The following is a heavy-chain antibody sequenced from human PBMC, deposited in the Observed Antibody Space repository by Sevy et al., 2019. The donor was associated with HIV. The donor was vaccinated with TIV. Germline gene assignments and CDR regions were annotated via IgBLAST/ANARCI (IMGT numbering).Heavy chain of an antibody. CDR3: AKDGYYIAVLDIDY. V-gene: IGHV3-30*01. Sequence: GGSLRLSCAASGFGLSNHAMIWVRQAPGKGLEWVAVISYDGSNKYYADSVKGRFTISRDNSKNTLYLQMNSLRAEDTAVYYCAKDGYYIAVLDIDYWGQGTLVTVSS. CDR1: GFGLSNHA. CDR2: ISYDGSNK. D-gene: IGHD6-19*01. J-gene: IGHJ4*02.